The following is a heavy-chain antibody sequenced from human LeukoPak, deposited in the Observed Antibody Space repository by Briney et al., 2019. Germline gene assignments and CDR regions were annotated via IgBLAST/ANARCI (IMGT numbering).Heavy chain of an antibody. CDR2: VYDSGST. D-gene: IGHD3-10*01. Sequence: SETLSLTCTVSGGSINNYYWGWIRQPPGKGLEWIGHVYDSGSTDNNPSLKSRVTISVDTSRNQFSLRLTSVTAADTAMYFCARVRGLGLFHYWGRGILVSVSS. CDR3: ARVRGLGLFHY. CDR1: GGSINNYY. J-gene: IGHJ4*02. V-gene: IGHV4-59*12.